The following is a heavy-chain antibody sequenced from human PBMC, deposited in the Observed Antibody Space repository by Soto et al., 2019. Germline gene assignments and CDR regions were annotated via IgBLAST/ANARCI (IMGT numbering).Heavy chain of an antibody. D-gene: IGHD3-10*01. J-gene: IGHJ4*02. CDR2: ISAYNGNT. Sequence: ASVKVSCKASGYTFTSYGISWVRQAPGQGLEWMGWISAYNGNTNYAQKLQGRVTMTTDTSTSTAYMELSSLRSDDTAVYYCASNSNTMVRGVIIKGAFDYWGQGTLVTVSS. CDR3: ASNSNTMVRGVIIKGAFDY. CDR1: GYTFTSYG. V-gene: IGHV1-18*01.